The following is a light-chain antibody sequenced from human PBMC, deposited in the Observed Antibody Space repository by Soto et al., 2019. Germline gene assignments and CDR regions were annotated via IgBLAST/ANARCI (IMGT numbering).Light chain of an antibody. Sequence: DIQLTQSPSFLSASVGDRVTITCRASQGISSSLAWYQQKPGEAPKLLIYKASTLKSGVPSRFSGSGSGTEFTLTIRSLQPDDFATYYCQHYNSYSEAFGQGTKVDI. CDR2: KAS. V-gene: IGKV1-5*03. CDR3: QHYNSYSEA. J-gene: IGKJ1*01. CDR1: QGISSS.